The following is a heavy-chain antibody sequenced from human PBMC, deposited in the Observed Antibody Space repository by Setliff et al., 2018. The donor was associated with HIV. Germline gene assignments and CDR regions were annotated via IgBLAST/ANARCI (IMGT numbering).Heavy chain of an antibody. V-gene: IGHV4-38-2*01. D-gene: IGHD3-10*01. J-gene: IGHJ6*02. CDR2: IHHSGNT. Sequence: SETLSLTCPVSGYSISSGYYWGWIRQPPGRGLEWIGAIHHSGNTYYNPSLKSRVTISVDTSKSLFSLKVNSVTAADTAVYYCARHDITLVRGLVWGQGTTVTV. CDR3: ARHDITLVRGLV. CDR1: GYSISSGYY.